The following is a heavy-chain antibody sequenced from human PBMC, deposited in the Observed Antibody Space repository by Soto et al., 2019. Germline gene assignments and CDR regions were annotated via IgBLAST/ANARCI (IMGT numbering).Heavy chain of an antibody. V-gene: IGHV3-7*02. D-gene: IGHD3-3*01. Sequence: GGSLRLSSVTSGLPFSNYWLSWVRQAPGKGLEWVANINQAGNKKYYADSVKGRFTISRDNSKNTLYLQMNSLRAEDTAVYYCAKAAYYDFWSDLWGQGTLVTVSS. CDR3: AKAAYYDFWSDL. CDR1: GLPFSNYW. CDR2: INQAGNKK. J-gene: IGHJ5*02.